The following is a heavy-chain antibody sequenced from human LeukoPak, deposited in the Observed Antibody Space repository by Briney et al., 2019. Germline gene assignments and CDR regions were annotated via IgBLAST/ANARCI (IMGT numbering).Heavy chain of an antibody. CDR2: ISSSGSTI. Sequence: GGSLRLSCAASGFTFSDYYMSWIRQAPGKGLEWVSYISSSGSTIYYADSVKGRFTISRDNAKNSLYLQMNSLRAEDTAVYYCATWRFTLISDYWGQGTLVTVSS. D-gene: IGHD2-8*01. V-gene: IGHV3-11*01. CDR3: ATWRFTLISDY. CDR1: GFTFSDYY. J-gene: IGHJ4*02.